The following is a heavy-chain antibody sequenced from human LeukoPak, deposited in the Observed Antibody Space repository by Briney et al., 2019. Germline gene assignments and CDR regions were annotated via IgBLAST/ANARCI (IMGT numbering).Heavy chain of an antibody. J-gene: IGHJ3*02. V-gene: IGHV3-7*01. CDR1: GITFNNER. D-gene: IGHD3-16*01. Sequence: GGSLRLSCTTSGITFNNERMSWVRQAPGKGLEWVANIKEDGSEKYYVDAVKGRFTISRDNAKNSLYLAMNSLRVEDAAVYHCVAGGAFDIWGQGTMVTVSS. CDR2: IKEDGSEK. CDR3: VAGGAFDI.